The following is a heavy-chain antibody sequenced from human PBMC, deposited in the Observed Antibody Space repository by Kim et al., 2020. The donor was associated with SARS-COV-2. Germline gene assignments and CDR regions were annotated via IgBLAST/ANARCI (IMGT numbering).Heavy chain of an antibody. V-gene: IGHV4-39*01. CDR3: ARVVVITPDFDY. D-gene: IGHD3-22*01. J-gene: IGHJ4*02. Sequence: YNPSPRVRVTISVETSKTQFSLKLSSVTAADTAVYYCARVVVITPDFDYWGQGTLVTVSS.